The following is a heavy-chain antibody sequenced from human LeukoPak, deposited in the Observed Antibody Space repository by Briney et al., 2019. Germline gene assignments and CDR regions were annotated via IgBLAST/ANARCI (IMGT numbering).Heavy chain of an antibody. CDR2: INHSGST. J-gene: IGHJ4*02. D-gene: IGHD7-27*01. CDR3: ARTSWGIDY. CDR1: GGSFSGYY. V-gene: IGHV4-34*01. Sequence: SETLSLTCAVYGGSFSGYYWGWIRQPPGKGLEWIGEINHSGSTNYNPSLKSRVTISVDTSKNQFSLKLSSVTAADTAVYYCARTSWGIDYWGQGTLVTVSS.